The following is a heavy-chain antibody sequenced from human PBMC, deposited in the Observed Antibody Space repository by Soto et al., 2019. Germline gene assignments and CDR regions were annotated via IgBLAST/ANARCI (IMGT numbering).Heavy chain of an antibody. Sequence: PWGSLRLSCAASGFTFNSYAMSWVRQAPGKGLEWVSAISGSGGSTYYADSVKGRFTISRDNSKNTLYLQMNSLRAEDTAVYYCAKPLPAAGWYYFDYWGQGTLVTVSS. J-gene: IGHJ4*02. CDR2: ISGSGGST. V-gene: IGHV3-23*01. CDR3: AKPLPAAGWYYFDY. CDR1: GFTFNSYA. D-gene: IGHD6-19*01.